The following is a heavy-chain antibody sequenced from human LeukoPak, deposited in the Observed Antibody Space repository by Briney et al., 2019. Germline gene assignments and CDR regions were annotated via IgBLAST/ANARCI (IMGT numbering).Heavy chain of an antibody. V-gene: IGHV1-46*01. CDR1: GYTFTSYY. Sequence: ASVKVTCKASGYTFTSYYMHWVRQAPGQGLKWMGIINPSGGSTSYAQKFQGRVTMTRDTSTSTVYMELSSLRSEDTAVYYCARTYCSSTSCPSASYYFDYWGQGTLVTVSS. D-gene: IGHD2-2*01. J-gene: IGHJ4*02. CDR3: ARTYCSSTSCPSASYYFDY. CDR2: INPSGGST.